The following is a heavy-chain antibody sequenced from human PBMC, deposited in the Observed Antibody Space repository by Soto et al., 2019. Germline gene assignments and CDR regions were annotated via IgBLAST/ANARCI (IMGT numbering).Heavy chain of an antibody. CDR2: INHSGST. V-gene: IGHV4-34*01. CDR1: GGSFIGYY. CDR3: ARQDPGYDFWSGYYRALRYFDY. D-gene: IGHD3-3*01. Sequence: SETLSLTCGVYGGSFIGYYWSWIRQPPGKGLEWIGEINHSGSTNYNPSLKSRVTISVDTSKNQFSLKLSSVTAADTAVYYCARQDPGYDFWSGYYRALRYFDYWGQGTLVTVSS. J-gene: IGHJ4*02.